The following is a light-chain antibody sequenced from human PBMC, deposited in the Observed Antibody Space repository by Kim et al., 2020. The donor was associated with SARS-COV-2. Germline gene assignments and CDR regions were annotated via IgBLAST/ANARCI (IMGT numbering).Light chain of an antibody. Sequence: LSAGERVTLCCRASQSVEQTYVAWYQQMPGQAPRLLLFDATARAPGIPDMFSGRGSGTDFTLTIGRLEPEDFAVYFCQQFGTSPYSFGQGTKLEI. CDR3: QQFGTSPYS. CDR1: QSVEQTY. J-gene: IGKJ2*03. V-gene: IGKV3-20*01. CDR2: DAT.